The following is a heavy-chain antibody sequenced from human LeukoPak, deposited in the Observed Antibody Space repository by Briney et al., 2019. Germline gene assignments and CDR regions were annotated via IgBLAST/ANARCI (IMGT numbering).Heavy chain of an antibody. V-gene: IGHV3-30*02. CDR1: GFVLSDYG. CDR3: AKESDSGYHSEGPKT. Sequence: GGSLRPSCAASGFVLSDYGMHWVRQAPGKGLEWVAFVRNDGSNEYYVGSVKGRFTISRDKSKNTLYLQMNSLRAEDTAVYSCAKESDSGYHSEGPKTWGLGTLVTVSS. CDR2: VRNDGSNE. D-gene: IGHD5-12*01. J-gene: IGHJ5*02.